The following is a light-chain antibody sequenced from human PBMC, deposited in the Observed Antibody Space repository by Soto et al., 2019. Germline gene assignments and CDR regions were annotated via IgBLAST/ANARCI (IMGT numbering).Light chain of an antibody. CDR1: SNDVGGYDY. Sequence: QSVLTQPASVSGSPGQSITISCTGTSNDVGGYDYVSWYQQHPGKAPKFMIYEVTNRPSGVSHRFSGSKSGNTASLTISVLQAEDEADYYCSSYTTTSTYVFGTGTKATVL. J-gene: IGLJ1*01. CDR3: SSYTTTSTYV. V-gene: IGLV2-14*01. CDR2: EVT.